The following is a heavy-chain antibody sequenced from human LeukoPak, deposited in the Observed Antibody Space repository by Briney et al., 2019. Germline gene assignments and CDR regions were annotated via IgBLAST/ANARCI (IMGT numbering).Heavy chain of an antibody. CDR1: VFTFCDYY. D-gene: IGHD3-22*01. J-gene: IGHJ4*02. Sequence: GGSLRLSCAASVFTFCDYYMSWIRHAPWKGLEWLSYISSSGSTIYYADSVKGRFTISRDNAKNSLYLQMNSLRAEDTAVYYCVRTIVVVNYFDYWGQGTLVTVSS. CDR2: ISSSGSTI. CDR3: VRTIVVVNYFDY. V-gene: IGHV3-11*01.